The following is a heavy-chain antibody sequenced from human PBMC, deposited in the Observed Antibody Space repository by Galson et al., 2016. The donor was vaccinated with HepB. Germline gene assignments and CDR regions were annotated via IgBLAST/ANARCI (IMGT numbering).Heavy chain of an antibody. Sequence: SVKVSCKASGGTLNNFVISWVRQAPGQGLEWLGGIIFTLGPPSYAQKFQGRVTITADESTSTAYMELSSLRSEDTAVYYCGRVAAAMRGPLDRWGQGTLVTVSS. D-gene: IGHD2-2*01. CDR3: GRVAAAMRGPLDR. J-gene: IGHJ5*02. V-gene: IGHV1-69*13. CDR2: IIFTLGPP. CDR1: GGTLNNFV.